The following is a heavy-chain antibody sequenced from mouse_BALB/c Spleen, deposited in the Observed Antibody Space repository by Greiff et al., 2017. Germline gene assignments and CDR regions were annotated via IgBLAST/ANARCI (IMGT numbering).Heavy chain of an antibody. D-gene: IGHD2-4*01. J-gene: IGHJ4*01. Sequence: VQLQQPGAELVKPGASVKLSCKASGYTFTSYWMHWVKQRPGQGLEWIGEINPSNGRTNYNEKFKSKATLTVDKSSSTAYMQLSSLTSEDSAVYYCERESMITTGYYAMDYWGQGTSVTVSS. CDR1: GYTFTSYW. CDR3: ERESMITTGYYAMDY. CDR2: INPSNGRT. V-gene: IGHV1S81*02.